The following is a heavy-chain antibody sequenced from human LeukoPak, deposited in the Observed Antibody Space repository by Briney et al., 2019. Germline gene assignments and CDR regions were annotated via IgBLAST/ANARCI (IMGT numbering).Heavy chain of an antibody. CDR1: GFTFSSFE. J-gene: IGHJ4*02. CDR2: ISSSGSTI. V-gene: IGHV3-48*03. D-gene: IGHD5-18*01. CDR3: ARDRSYGSFNY. Sequence: GGSLRLSCAASGFTFSSFEMNWVRQAPGKGLEWVSYISSSGSTIYYAACVKGRFTISRDNAKNSLYLQMSSLRAEDTAVYYCARDRSYGSFNYWGQGTLVTVSS.